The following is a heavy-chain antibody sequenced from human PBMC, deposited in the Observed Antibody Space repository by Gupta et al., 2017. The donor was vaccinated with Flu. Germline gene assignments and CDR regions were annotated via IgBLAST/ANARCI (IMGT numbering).Heavy chain of an antibody. D-gene: IGHD2-8*01. J-gene: IGHJ4*02. V-gene: IGHV3-23*01. CDR2: LTGTGGNT. CDR3: ATHHPILMAEAVYDY. Sequence: MTWVRQAPGKGLEWVSTLTGTGGNTYYADSVEGRFTISRDNSKNTLYLQMNSLRASDTAVYYCATHHPILMAEAVYDYWGQGTLVTVSS.